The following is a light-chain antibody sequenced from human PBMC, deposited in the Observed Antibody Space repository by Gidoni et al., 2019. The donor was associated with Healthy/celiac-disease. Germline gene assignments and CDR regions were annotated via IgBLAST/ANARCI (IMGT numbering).Light chain of an antibody. J-gene: IGKJ4*01. Sequence: DIQMTQYPSSLSASVGDRVTITCRASQSISSYLNWYQQKPGKAPKLLIYAASSLQSGVPSRFSGSGSGTDFTLTISSLQPEDFATYYCQPSYSTPLTFGGGTKVEIK. V-gene: IGKV1-39*01. CDR3: QPSYSTPLT. CDR2: AAS. CDR1: QSISSY.